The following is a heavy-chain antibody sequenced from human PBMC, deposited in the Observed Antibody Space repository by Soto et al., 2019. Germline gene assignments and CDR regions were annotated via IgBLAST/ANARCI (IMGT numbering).Heavy chain of an antibody. CDR1: GGPLRSNA. V-gene: IGHV1-69*01. J-gene: IGHJ5*02. D-gene: IGHD3-10*01. CDR2: IIPIFGTA. CDR3: ARRTVLLNFDP. Sequence: LKLLQSGAELKKPGPSVKVSSKPSGGPLRSNAITWLRQAPGQGLEWMGGIIPIFGTANYAQKFQGRVTITADESTSTAYMELSSLRSEDTAVYYCARRTVLLNFDPWGQGTLVTVSS.